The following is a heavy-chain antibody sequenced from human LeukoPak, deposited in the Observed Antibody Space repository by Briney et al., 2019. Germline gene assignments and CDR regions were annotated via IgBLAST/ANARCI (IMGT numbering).Heavy chain of an antibody. V-gene: IGHV4-34*01. CDR1: GVSLSGYY. CDR3: AKLDVLLWFGESEDAFDI. D-gene: IGHD3-10*01. J-gene: IGHJ3*02. Sequence: PSETLSLTCAVSGVSLSGYYWGWIRQPPGKGLEWIGKINHSGSTNYNPSLKSRVTISVDTSKNQFSLKLSSVTAADTAVYYCAKLDVLLWFGESEDAFDIWGQGTMVTVSS. CDR2: INHSGST.